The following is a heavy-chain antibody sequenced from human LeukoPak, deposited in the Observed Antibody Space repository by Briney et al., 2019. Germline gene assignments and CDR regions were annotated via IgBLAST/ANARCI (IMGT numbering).Heavy chain of an antibody. CDR2: MNPNSGNT. D-gene: IGHD6-13*01. V-gene: IGHV1-8*02. J-gene: IGHJ3*02. CDR1: GYTFTSYG. CDR3: ARGLVSSSWLRGLDAFDI. Sequence: ASVKVSCKASGYTFTSYGINWVRQATGQGLEWMGWMNPNSGNTGYAQKFQGGVTMTRNTSISTAYMELSSLRSEDTAVYYCARGLVSSSWLRGLDAFDIWGQGTMVTVSS.